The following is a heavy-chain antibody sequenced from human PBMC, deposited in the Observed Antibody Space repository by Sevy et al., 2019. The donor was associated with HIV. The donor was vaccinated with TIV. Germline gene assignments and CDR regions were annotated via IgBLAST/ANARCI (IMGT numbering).Heavy chain of an antibody. D-gene: IGHD2-21*01. V-gene: IGHV3-21*04. CDR1: GFTFGSYF. Sequence: GGSLRLSCETSGFTFGSYFINWVRQSPGKGLEWVASIGRSSSDIYYADSVKGRFTISRDNGKNSLYLQMNSLRVDDTAIYYCARDKEGNGNCYSDYWGQGALVTVSS. J-gene: IGHJ4*02. CDR3: ARDKEGNGNCYSDY. CDR2: IGRSSSDI.